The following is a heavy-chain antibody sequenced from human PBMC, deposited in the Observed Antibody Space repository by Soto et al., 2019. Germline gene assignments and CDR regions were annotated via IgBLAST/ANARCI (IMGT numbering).Heavy chain of an antibody. J-gene: IGHJ3*01. V-gene: IGHV4-39*02. CDR2: IYYDGTP. CDR3: ARFFGNAFDV. D-gene: IGHD3-3*01. Sequence: QLQLQESGPGLVKPSETLSLTCSVSGGSISTDSYNWDWIRQSPGKGLEWIGTIYYDGTPSYKPSLKSQVTISVDTSRNHFSLKVKSVTAADTAMYYCARFFGNAFDVWGQGTMVKVSS. CDR1: GGSISTDSYN.